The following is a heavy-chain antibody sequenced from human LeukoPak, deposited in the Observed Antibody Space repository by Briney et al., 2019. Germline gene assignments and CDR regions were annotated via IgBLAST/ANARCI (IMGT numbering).Heavy chain of an antibody. Sequence: GGSLRLSCAASGFTFSSYEMNWVRQAPGKGLEWVSYISSSGSTIYYADSVKGRFTISRDNAKNSLYLQMNSLRAEDMAVYYCARGGIAVAEFYFDYWGQGTLVTVSS. CDR3: ARGGIAVAEFYFDY. J-gene: IGHJ4*02. V-gene: IGHV3-48*03. CDR1: GFTFSSYE. CDR2: ISSSGSTI. D-gene: IGHD6-19*01.